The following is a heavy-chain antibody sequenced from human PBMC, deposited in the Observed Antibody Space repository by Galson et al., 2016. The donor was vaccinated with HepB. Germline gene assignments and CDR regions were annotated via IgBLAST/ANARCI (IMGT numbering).Heavy chain of an antibody. D-gene: IGHD3-22*01. CDR3: ARQTYYYDGVGRYYFDY. CDR2: IYYSGTT. J-gene: IGHJ4*02. CDR1: GAPISSTSSY. V-gene: IGHV4-39*01. Sequence: ETLSLTCNVSGAPISSTSSYWGWIRQPPGKGLEWIASIYYSGTTYYNATLKSRLTISVDTSKNQFSLKLTSVTAADTAVYYCARQTYYYDGVGRYYFDYWGQGTLVSVSS.